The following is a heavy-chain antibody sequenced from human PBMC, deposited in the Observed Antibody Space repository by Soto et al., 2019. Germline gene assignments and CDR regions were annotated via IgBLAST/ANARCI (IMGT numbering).Heavy chain of an antibody. Sequence: QITLKASGPTLVTPTQTLTLTCTFPGFSFSSIGEGVGRIRQPPGKALEWLALIYWDDDKRYSPSLKSRLTISKVTSKTQSVLTMTNMDPVDTATYYCVQSRCGVDCLQSYSSHSYYGLDVWGQGTTVTVSS. CDR1: GFSFSSIGEG. V-gene: IGHV2-5*02. D-gene: IGHD2-21*02. CDR3: VQSRCGVDCLQSYSSHSYYGLDV. J-gene: IGHJ6*02. CDR2: IYWDDDK.